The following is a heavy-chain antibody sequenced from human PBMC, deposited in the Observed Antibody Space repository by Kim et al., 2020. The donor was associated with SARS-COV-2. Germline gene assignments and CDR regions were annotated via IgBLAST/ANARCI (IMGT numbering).Heavy chain of an antibody. CDR2: GSNK. CDR3: ARAIAARVY. V-gene: IGHV3-30*01. J-gene: IGHJ4*02. Sequence: GSNKSDVDPVKGRFTISRDNSKNTLYLQMNSLRAEDTAVYYCARAIAARVYWGQGTLVTVSS. D-gene: IGHD6-6*01.